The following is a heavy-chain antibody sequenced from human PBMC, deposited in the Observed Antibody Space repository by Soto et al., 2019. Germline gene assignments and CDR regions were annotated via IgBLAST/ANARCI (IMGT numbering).Heavy chain of an antibody. CDR3: ARDPVVVVPAAIYSGGYYYGMDV. J-gene: IGHJ6*04. D-gene: IGHD2-2*01. Sequence: SVKVSCKASGGTFSSYAISWVRQAPGQGLEWMGGIIPIFGTANYAQKFQGRVTITADESTSTAYMELSSLRSEDTAVYYCARDPVVVVPAAIYSGGYYYGMDVWGKGTTVTVS. V-gene: IGHV1-69*13. CDR1: GGTFSSYA. CDR2: IIPIFGTA.